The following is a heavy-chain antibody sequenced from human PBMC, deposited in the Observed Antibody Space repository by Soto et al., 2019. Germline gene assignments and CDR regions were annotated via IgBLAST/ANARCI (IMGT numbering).Heavy chain of an antibody. J-gene: IGHJ6*02. V-gene: IGHV3-53*01. D-gene: IGHD6-19*01. CDR3: ARDKGLAPFQDYYYGMDV. CDR2: IYSGGST. Sequence: GGSLRLSCAASGFTVSSNYMSWVRQAPGKGLEWVSVIYSGGSTYYADSVKGRFTISRDNSKNTLYLQMNSLRAEDTAVYYCARDKGLAPFQDYYYGMDVWGQGTTVTVSS. CDR1: GFTVSSNY.